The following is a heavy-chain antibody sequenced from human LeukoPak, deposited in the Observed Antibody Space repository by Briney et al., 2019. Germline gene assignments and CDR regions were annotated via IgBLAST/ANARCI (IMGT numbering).Heavy chain of an antibody. CDR3: ASSPAYSSSWYAIDN. V-gene: IGHV3-13*01. CDR2: IGTAGDT. J-gene: IGHJ4*02. Sequence: SGRSLRLSCAASGFPFNDYAMHWVRQAPGKGLEWVSGIGTAGDTYYPASVKGRFTISRENAKNSLYLQMNSLCAGDTAVYYCASSPAYSSSWYAIDNWGQGTLVTVSS. CDR1: GFPFNDYA. D-gene: IGHD6-13*01.